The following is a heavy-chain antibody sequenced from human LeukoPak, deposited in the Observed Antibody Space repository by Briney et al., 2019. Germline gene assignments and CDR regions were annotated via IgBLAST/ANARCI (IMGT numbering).Heavy chain of an antibody. CDR1: GVTFSDHY. Sequence: GGSLRLSCAASGVTFSDHYMEWVRQAPGKGLEWVGRIRNKANSYTTEYAASVKGRFTISRDDSKNSLYLQMNSLKIEDTAVYYCATSSPSGIVVFDMWGQGTMVTISS. J-gene: IGHJ3*02. CDR2: IRNKANSYTT. D-gene: IGHD1-26*01. V-gene: IGHV3-72*01. CDR3: ATSSPSGIVVFDM.